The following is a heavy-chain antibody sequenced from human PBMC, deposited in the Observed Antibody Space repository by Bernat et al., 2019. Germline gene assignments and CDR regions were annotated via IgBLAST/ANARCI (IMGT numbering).Heavy chain of an antibody. CDR1: GFTFSSYG. J-gene: IGHJ6*02. V-gene: IGHV3-30*18. CDR2: ISYDGSNK. D-gene: IGHD2-2*01. CDR3: AKVERYCSSTSCYRHYYYGMDV. Sequence: QVQLVESGGGVVQPGRSLRLSCAASGFTFSSYGMHWVRQAPGKGLEWVAVISYDGSNKYYADSVKGRFTISRDNSKNTLYLEMNSLRAEDTAVYYCAKVERYCSSTSCYRHYYYGMDVWGQGTLVTVSS.